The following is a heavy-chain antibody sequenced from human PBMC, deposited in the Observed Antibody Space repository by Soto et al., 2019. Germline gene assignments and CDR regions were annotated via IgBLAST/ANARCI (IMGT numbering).Heavy chain of an antibody. CDR3: TTAGTRVGYTGSY. D-gene: IGHD1-26*01. V-gene: IGHV3-15*06. J-gene: IGHJ4*02. CDR2: VKTTSERGTT. Sequence: GGSLRLSCEASGFSFSDAWMSWVRQIPGRGLEWVGRVKTTSERGTTNYAAPVMGRFTVSRDDSKNTLYLQMDALRAEDTAVYYCTTAGTRVGYTGSYWGQGTRVTVSS. CDR1: GFSFSDAW.